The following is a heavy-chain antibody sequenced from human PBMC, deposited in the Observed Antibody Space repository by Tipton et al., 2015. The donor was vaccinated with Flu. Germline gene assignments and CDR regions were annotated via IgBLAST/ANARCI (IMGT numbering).Heavy chain of an antibody. V-gene: IGHV4-59*08. CDR2: IYYSGST. Sequence: LRLSCIVSGGSISSYYWSCIRQPPGKGLEWIGYIYYSGSTNYNPSLKSRVTISVDTSKNQFYLKLSSVTAADTAVYYCARSAYSGYDRWFDPWGQGTLVTVSS. CDR3: ARSAYSGYDRWFDP. D-gene: IGHD5-12*01. CDR1: GGSISSYY. J-gene: IGHJ5*02.